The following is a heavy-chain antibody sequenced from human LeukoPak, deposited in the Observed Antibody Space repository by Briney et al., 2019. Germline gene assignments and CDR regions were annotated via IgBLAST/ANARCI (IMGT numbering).Heavy chain of an antibody. CDR3: AKDDSMTPDHFDY. Sequence: PGGSLRLSCVASGFTFKNCAMSWVRQAPGKGLEWVSGINYSGGHKYYADSVKGRFTISRDSSKNTLSLQMNSLTTEDTAVYYCAKDDSMTPDHFDYWGQGALVTVSS. CDR2: INYSGGHK. D-gene: IGHD4-11*01. J-gene: IGHJ4*02. V-gene: IGHV3-23*01. CDR1: GFTFKNCA.